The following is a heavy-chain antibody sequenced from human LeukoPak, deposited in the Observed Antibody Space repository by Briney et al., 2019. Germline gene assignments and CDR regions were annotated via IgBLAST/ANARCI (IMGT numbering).Heavy chain of an antibody. D-gene: IGHD6-13*01. Sequence: ASVKVSCKASGGTFSSYAISWVRQAPGQGLEWMGGINPNSGGTNYAQKFQGRVTMTRDTSISTAYMELSRLRSDDTAVYYCAGSPHNSSSWCCFDYWGQGTLVTVSS. CDR1: GGTFSSYA. J-gene: IGHJ4*02. CDR2: INPNSGGT. V-gene: IGHV1-2*02. CDR3: AGSPHNSSSWCCFDY.